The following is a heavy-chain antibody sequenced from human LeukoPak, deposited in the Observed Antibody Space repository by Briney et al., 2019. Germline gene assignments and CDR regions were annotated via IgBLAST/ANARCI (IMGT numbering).Heavy chain of an antibody. CDR3: AKDGFDYYDSSGHYYFNY. D-gene: IGHD3-22*01. Sequence: GGSLRLSCAASGFTFSKHDMSGAREAPGKGLQGVSAISGGGVAICYADSVKRRFTISRDNSKNTLYLQMNSLRAEDTAVYYCAKDGFDYYDSSGHYYFNYWGQGTLVTVSS. J-gene: IGHJ4*02. CDR2: ISGGGVAI. CDR1: GFTFSKHD. V-gene: IGHV3-23*01.